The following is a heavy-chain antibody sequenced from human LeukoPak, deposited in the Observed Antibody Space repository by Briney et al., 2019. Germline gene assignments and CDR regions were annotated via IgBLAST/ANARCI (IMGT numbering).Heavy chain of an antibody. CDR1: GDSISNYY. CDR2: VYSSRSD. CDR3: ARRGGCSYDTPGIYYRDV. J-gene: IGHJ6*03. Sequence: SETLSLTCTVSGDSISNYYWSWIRQCPRKGLEWIGYVYSSRSDRSRHPLQRRVTMSVDTPNNQFSLKVHSVTDADRPVYYCARRGGCSYDTPGIYYRDVWGTGTTVTVCS. V-gene: IGHV4-4*09. D-gene: IGHD3-3*01.